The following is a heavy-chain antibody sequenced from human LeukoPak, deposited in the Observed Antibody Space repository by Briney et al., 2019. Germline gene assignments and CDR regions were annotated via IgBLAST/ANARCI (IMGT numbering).Heavy chain of an antibody. D-gene: IGHD3-22*01. J-gene: IGHJ4*02. CDR1: GFPFSNYA. CDR3: AKDLVSVSSGYYYDS. Sequence: GGSLRLSCAASGFPFSNYAMTWVRQAPGKGLEWVSGIRGTDGTTYYAVSVKGRFTISRDNSKNTLYLQMNSLRAEDTAVYYCAKDLVSVSSGYYYDSWGQGTLVTVSS. V-gene: IGHV3-23*01. CDR2: IRGTDGTT.